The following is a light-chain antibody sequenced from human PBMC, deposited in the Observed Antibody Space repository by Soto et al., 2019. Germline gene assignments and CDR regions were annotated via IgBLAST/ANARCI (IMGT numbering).Light chain of an antibody. CDR2: STD. J-gene: IGLJ1*01. CDR1: NYNIGTNY. Sequence: SVLTQPPSASGTPGQRVIISCLGGNYNIGTNYVYWYQQFPGTAPRLLIQSTDERPSGVPDRFADSKSGTSASLAISGLQSEDEADYYCAAWDDNLSIQVFGTGTKVTVL. CDR3: AAWDDNLSIQV. V-gene: IGLV1-47*02.